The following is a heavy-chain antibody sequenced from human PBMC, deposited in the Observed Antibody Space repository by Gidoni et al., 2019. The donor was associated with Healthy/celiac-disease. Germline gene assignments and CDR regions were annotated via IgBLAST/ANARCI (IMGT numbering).Heavy chain of an antibody. V-gene: IGHV4-39*01. CDR1: GGSISSSSYY. Sequence: QLQLQESGPGLVKPSETLSLTCTVSGGSISSSSYYWGWIRQPPGKGLEWIGSIYYSGSTYYNPSLKSRVTISVDTSKNQFSLKLSSVTAADTAVYYCASRTFGFWSGSISKNYYYYMDVWGKGTTVTVSS. J-gene: IGHJ6*03. D-gene: IGHD3-3*01. CDR2: IYYSGST. CDR3: ASRTFGFWSGSISKNYYYYMDV.